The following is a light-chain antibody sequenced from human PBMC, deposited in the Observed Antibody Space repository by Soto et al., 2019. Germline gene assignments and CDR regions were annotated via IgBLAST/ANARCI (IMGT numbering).Light chain of an antibody. V-gene: IGKV1-5*01. J-gene: IGKJ3*01. Sequence: DIQMTQSPSTLSASVGDRVTITCRASQSISSWLAWYQQKPGKAPKLLIYDAFSLESGVPSRFSGSGSGTEFTLTISSLQPDDFATYYCQQYNSYLFTFGHGTKVDIK. CDR2: DAF. CDR1: QSISSW. CDR3: QQYNSYLFT.